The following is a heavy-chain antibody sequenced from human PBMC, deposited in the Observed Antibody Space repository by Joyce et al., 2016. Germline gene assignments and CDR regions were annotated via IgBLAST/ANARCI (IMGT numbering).Heavy chain of an antibody. CDR2: ILSDGRNE. CDR3: AREDIVVVVAATRAYLDT. V-gene: IGHV3-30*03. D-gene: IGHD2-15*01. J-gene: IGHJ4*02. Sequence: QVQLVESGGGVVQPGRSLRLSCAASGFTFSSSGMHWVRQAPGKGLEWVAVILSDGRNEYYADSVKGRFTISRDNSKNTLYLQMNSLRTEDTALYYCAREDIVVVVAATRAYLDTWGQGTLVTVSS. CDR1: GFTFSSSG.